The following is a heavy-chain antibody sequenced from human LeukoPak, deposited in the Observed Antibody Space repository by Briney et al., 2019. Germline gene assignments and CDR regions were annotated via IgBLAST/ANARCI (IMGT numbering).Heavy chain of an antibody. CDR3: ANDQSAVVVVPAAISLDY. D-gene: IGHD2-2*01. Sequence: GGSLRLSCAASGFTFSSYAMSWVRQAPGKGLEWVSAISGSGGSTYYADSVKGRFTISRDNSKNTLYLQMNSLRAEDTAVYYCANDQSAVVVVPAAISLDYWGQGTLVTVSS. J-gene: IGHJ4*02. CDR2: ISGSGGST. V-gene: IGHV3-23*01. CDR1: GFTFSSYA.